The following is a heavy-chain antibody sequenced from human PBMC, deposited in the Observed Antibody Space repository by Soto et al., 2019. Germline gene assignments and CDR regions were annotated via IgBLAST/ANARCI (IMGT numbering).Heavy chain of an antibody. J-gene: IGHJ4*02. CDR1: GGSISTGGFY. CDR2: IYYSGST. D-gene: IGHD3-22*01. Sequence: QVQLQESGPGLVKPSQTLSLTCIVSGGSISTGGFYWSWIRQHAGKGLEWIGYIYYSGSTYYNPSPKSRVTISVDTSKNQFSLKLSSVTAADTAVYYCARYDGSSHSTGYLDYWGQGNLVTVSS. CDR3: ARYDGSSHSTGYLDY. V-gene: IGHV4-31*03.